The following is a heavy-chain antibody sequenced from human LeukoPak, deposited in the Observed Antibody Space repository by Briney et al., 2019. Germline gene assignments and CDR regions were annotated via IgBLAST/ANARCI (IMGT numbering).Heavy chain of an antibody. J-gene: IGHJ3*02. CDR3: ARDPRPWDFNRGDAFDI. D-gene: IGHD1-26*01. CDR2: INTNTGNP. Sequence: GASVKVSCEASGYTFTSYAMNWVRQAPGQGLEWMGWINTNTGNPTYAQGFTGRFVFSLDTSVSTAYLQISSLKAEDTAVYYCARDPRPWDFNRGDAFDIWGQGTMVTVSS. V-gene: IGHV7-4-1*02. CDR1: GYTFTSYA.